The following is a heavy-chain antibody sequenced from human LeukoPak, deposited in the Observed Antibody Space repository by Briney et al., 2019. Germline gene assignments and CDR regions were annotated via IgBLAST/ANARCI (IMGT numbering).Heavy chain of an antibody. CDR2: IYYSGST. CDR1: GGSISSSSYY. CDR3: ARGVLLWFGEFPYYFDY. J-gene: IGHJ4*02. V-gene: IGHV4-39*07. D-gene: IGHD3-10*01. Sequence: PSETLSLTCTVSGGSISSSSYYWGWIRQPPGKGLEWIGSIYYSGSTYYNPSLKSRVTISVDTSKNQFSLKLSSVTAADTAVYYCARGVLLWFGEFPYYFDYWGQGTLVTVSS.